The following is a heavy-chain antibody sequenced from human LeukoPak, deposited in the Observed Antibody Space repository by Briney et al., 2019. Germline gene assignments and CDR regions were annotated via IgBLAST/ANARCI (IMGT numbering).Heavy chain of an antibody. D-gene: IGHD1-26*01. CDR2: VNFDGRNK. V-gene: IGHV3-33*06. J-gene: IGHJ4*02. Sequence: PGGSLRLSCAASGYIFRNYGMHWVRQAPGKGLEWLAVVNFDGRNKYYADSVKGRFTISRDDSKNTLYLQMSRLRPEDTGIYYCAKWEGNSEYYLDYWGQGTLVTVSS. CDR3: AKWEGNSEYYLDY. CDR1: GYIFRNYG.